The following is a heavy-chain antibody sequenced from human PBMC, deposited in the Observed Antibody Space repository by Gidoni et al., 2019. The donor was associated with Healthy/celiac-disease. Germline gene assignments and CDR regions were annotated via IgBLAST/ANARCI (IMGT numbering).Heavy chain of an antibody. J-gene: IGHJ4*02. D-gene: IGHD3-10*01. Sequence: QLQLLESGGGVVAPGRSRRHPCAASGLTVRRYGVDWVRQAPGKVLGWVGFIWYDGSNKSSADSLKGRFTISRDNSKNTLYLQMNSLRAEDTAVYYCARTRVGEYTEDSFDYWGQGTLVTVSS. V-gene: IGHV3-33*01. CDR2: IWYDGSNK. CDR3: ARTRVGEYTEDSFDY. CDR1: GLTVRRYG.